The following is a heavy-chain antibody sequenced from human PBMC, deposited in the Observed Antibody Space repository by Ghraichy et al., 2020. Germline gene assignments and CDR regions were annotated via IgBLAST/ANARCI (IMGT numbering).Heavy chain of an antibody. J-gene: IGHJ4*01. CDR1: GFIFTRHW. CDR2: IKQDGSEE. CDR3: ARVLDNDGTAYYRLVKDY. D-gene: IGHD3-22*01. V-gene: IGHV3-7*01. Sequence: GGSLRLSCAASGFIFTRHWMSWVRQAPGKGPEWVANIKQDGSEENYGDSVRGRFTISRDNAKNSLSPQMNSLKDEDTAVYFCARVLDNDGTAYYRLVKDY.